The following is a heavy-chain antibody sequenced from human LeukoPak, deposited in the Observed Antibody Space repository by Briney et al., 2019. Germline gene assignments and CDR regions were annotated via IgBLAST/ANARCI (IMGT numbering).Heavy chain of an antibody. D-gene: IGHD2-2*01. CDR1: GFTFSSYA. CDR2: TSDNAGST. CDR3: AKLGCSTTSCYANC. J-gene: IGHJ4*02. Sequence: PGGSLRLSCAASGFTFSSYAMSWVRQAPGKGLEWVSTTSDNAGSTRYADSVKGRFTISRDNSKNTLYLQLNSLRAEDPALYFCAKLGCSTTSCYANCWGQGTLVTVSS. V-gene: IGHV3-23*01.